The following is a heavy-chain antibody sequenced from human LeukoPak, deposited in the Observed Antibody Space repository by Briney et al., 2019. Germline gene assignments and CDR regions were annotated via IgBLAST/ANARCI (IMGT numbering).Heavy chain of an antibody. J-gene: IGHJ4*02. CDR2: IKQDGSEK. CDR3: ARVRAVAAAGRYYFDY. D-gene: IGHD6-13*01. Sequence: GGSLRLSCAASGFTLSSYWMSWVRQAPGKGLEWVANIKQDGSEKYYVDSVKGRFTISRDNAKNSLYLQMNSLRAEDTAVYYCARVRAVAAAGRYYFDYWGQGTLVTVSS. CDR1: GFTLSSYW. V-gene: IGHV3-7*01.